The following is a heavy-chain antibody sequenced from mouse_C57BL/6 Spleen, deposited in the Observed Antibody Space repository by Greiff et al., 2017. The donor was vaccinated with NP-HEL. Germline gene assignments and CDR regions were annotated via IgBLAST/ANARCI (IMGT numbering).Heavy chain of an antibody. CDR3: ARHEGVRDGYGCYYAMDY. CDR1: GYTFTEYT. V-gene: IGHV1-62-2*01. CDR2: FYPGSGSI. J-gene: IGHJ4*01. D-gene: IGHD2-2*01. Sequence: VQLQQSGAELVKPGASVKLSCKASGYTFTEYTIHWVKQRSGQGLEWIGWFYPGSGSIKYNEKFKDKATLTADKSSSTVYMELSRLTSEDSAVYFCARHEGVRDGYGCYYAMDYWGQGTSVTVSS.